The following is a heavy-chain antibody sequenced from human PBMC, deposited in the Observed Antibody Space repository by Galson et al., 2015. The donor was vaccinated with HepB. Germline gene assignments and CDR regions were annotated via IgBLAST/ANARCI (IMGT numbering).Heavy chain of an antibody. V-gene: IGHV3-74*01. J-gene: IGHJ3*02. CDR3: ASPYRIVYYDSSGYSAFEI. D-gene: IGHD3-22*01. CDR2: INSDGSST. CDR1: GFTFSSYW. Sequence: SLRLSCAASGFTFSSYWMHWVRQAPGKGLVWVSRINSDGSSTSYADSVKGRFTISRDNAKNTLYLQMNSLRAEDTAVYYCASPYRIVYYDSSGYSAFEIWGLGTMVTVSS.